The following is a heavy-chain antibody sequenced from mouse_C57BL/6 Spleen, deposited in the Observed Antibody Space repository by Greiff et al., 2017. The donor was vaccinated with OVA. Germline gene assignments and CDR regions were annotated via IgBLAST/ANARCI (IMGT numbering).Heavy chain of an antibody. CDR1: GYTFTSYW. Sequence: QVHVKQSGAELAKPGASVKLSCKASGYTFTSYWMHWVKQRPGQGLEWIGYINPSSGYTKYNQKFKDKATLTADKSSSTAYMQLSSLTYEDSAVYYCASNWDDYYAMDYWGQGTSVTVSS. CDR2: INPSSGYT. D-gene: IGHD4-1*01. J-gene: IGHJ4*01. V-gene: IGHV1-7*01. CDR3: ASNWDDYYAMDY.